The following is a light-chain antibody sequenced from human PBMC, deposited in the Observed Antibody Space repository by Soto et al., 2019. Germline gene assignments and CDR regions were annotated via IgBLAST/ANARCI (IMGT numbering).Light chain of an antibody. V-gene: IGLV1-40*01. CDR2: VNI. CDR3: QSYDSSLSGYV. Sequence: QSALTQPPSVSGAPGQRVTISCTGSSSNIGAGYDVHWYQQLPGTAPKLLIYVNINRPSGVPDRFSGSKSGTSASLAITGLQAEDEADYYCQSYDSSLSGYVFGTGTKVTV. CDR1: SSNIGAGYD. J-gene: IGLJ1*01.